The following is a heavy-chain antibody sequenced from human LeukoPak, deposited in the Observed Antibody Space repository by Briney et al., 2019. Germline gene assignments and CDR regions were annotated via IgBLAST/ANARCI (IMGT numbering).Heavy chain of an antibody. Sequence: SVKVSCKASGGTFSSYAISWVRQAPGQGLEWMGRIIPILGIANYAQKFQGRVTITADKSTSTAYMELSSLRSEDTAVYYCARDGGAAAGPMGYYYGMDVWGQGTTVTVSS. CDR3: ARDGGAAAGPMGYYYGMDV. J-gene: IGHJ6*02. CDR2: IIPILGIA. D-gene: IGHD6-13*01. CDR1: GGTFSSYA. V-gene: IGHV1-69*04.